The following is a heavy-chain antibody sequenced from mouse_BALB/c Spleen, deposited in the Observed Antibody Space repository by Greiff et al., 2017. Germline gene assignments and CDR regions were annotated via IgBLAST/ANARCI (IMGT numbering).Heavy chain of an antibody. V-gene: IGHV1-4*01. CDR3: ARSRTGYAMDY. J-gene: IGHJ4*01. CDR2: INPSSGYT. CDR1: GYTFTSYT. Sequence: QVQLKESGAELAKPGASVKMSCKASGYTFTSYTMHWVKQRPGQGLEWIGYINPSSGYTNYNQKFKDKATLTADKSSSTAYMQLSSLTSEDSAVYYCARSRTGYAMDYWGQGTSVTVSS.